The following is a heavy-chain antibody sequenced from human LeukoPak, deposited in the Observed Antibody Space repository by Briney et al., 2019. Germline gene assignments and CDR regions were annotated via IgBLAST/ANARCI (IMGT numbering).Heavy chain of an antibody. D-gene: IGHD5-24*01. J-gene: IGHJ4*02. CDR3: ARTLDGSHFDF. CDR2: IDWDDDK. Sequence: ESGPTLVNPTQTLTLTCTFSGFSLSTSGMRVSWIRQPPGKALEWLARIDWDDDKFYGTSLKTRLTISKDTSKNQVVLTLTNMDPVDTATYYCARTLDGSHFDFWGQGTLVTVSS. V-gene: IGHV2-70*04. CDR1: GFSLSTSGMR.